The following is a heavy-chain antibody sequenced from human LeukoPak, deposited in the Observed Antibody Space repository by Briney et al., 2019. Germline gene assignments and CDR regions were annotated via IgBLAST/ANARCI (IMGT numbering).Heavy chain of an antibody. D-gene: IGHD2-2*01. V-gene: IGHV1-2*02. J-gene: IGHJ6*03. Sequence: GASVKVSCKASGYTFTGYYMHWVRQAPGQGLEWMGWINPNSGGTNYAQKFQGRVTMTRDTSISTAYMELSRLRSDDTAVYYCARPWPEYAPHYYYYMDVWGKGTTVTVSS. CDR2: INPNSGGT. CDR3: ARPWPEYAPHYYYYMDV. CDR1: GYTFTGYY.